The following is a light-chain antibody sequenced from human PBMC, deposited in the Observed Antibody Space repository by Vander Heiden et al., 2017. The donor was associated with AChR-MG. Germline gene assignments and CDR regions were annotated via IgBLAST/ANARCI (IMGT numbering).Light chain of an antibody. J-gene: IGKJ1*01. V-gene: IGKV3-15*01. CDR1: QSISSH. Sequence: EMVMTQSPATLSVSPGERATLSCRASQSISSHLAWYQQKPGQAPRLLIHDASTRATGIPARFSGSGSGTEFTITISSLQSEDFAVYYCQQYHYWWTFGQGTKVEIK. CDR3: QQYHYWWT. CDR2: DAS.